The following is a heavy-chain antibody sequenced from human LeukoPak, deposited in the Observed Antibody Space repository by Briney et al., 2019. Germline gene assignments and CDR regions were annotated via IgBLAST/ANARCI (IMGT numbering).Heavy chain of an antibody. V-gene: IGHV3-30*04. D-gene: IGHD4-17*01. Sequence: GRSLRLSCAASGFTFSSYAMHWVRQAPGKGLEWVAVISYDGSNKYYADSVKGRFTISRDNSKNTLYLQMNSLRAEDTAVYYCARAAMTTVTTDHFDYWGQGTLVTVSS. CDR1: GFTFSSYA. CDR3: ARAAMTTVTTDHFDY. CDR2: ISYDGSNK. J-gene: IGHJ4*02.